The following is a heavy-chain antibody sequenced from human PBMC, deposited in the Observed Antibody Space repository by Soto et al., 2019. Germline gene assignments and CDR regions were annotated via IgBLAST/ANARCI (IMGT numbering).Heavy chain of an antibody. V-gene: IGHV3-13*01. CDR1: GFTFSSYD. CDR2: IGTAGDT. D-gene: IGHD6-19*01. Sequence: GGSLRLSCAASGFTFSSYDMHWVRQATGKGLEWVSAIGTAGDTYYPGSVKGRFTISRENAKNSLYLQMNSLRAGDTAVYYCARGFIAVAGTGPTLYYFDYWGQGTLVTVSS. J-gene: IGHJ4*02. CDR3: ARGFIAVAGTGPTLYYFDY.